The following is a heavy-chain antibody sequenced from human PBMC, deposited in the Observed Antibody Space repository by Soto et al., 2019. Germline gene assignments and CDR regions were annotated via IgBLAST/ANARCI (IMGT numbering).Heavy chain of an antibody. J-gene: IGHJ6*02. CDR1: GFTVSSNY. D-gene: IGHD4-4*01. Sequence: GSLRLSCAASGFTVSSNYMSWVRQAPGKGLEWVSVIYSGGSTYYADSVKGRFTISRDNSKNTLYLQMNSLRAEDTAVYYCARDRVDYSNYYYGMDVWGQGTTVTSP. CDR2: IYSGGST. V-gene: IGHV3-53*01. CDR3: ARDRVDYSNYYYGMDV.